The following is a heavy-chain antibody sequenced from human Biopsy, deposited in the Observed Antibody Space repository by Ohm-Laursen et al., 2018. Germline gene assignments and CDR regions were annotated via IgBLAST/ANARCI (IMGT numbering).Heavy chain of an antibody. CDR2: MRTDGINK. D-gene: IGHD3-9*01. CDR1: GFAFSYYG. V-gene: IGHV3-33*07. Sequence: SLRLSCSASGFAFSYYGLYWVRQAPGKGLQWVAVMRTDGINKNYADSVKGRFTVSRDYSNNVLYLQMSSLRDEDSAVYYCARDIDTTGHYMIINHGGRETLVTVSS. J-gene: IGHJ4*02. CDR3: ARDIDTTGHYMIINH.